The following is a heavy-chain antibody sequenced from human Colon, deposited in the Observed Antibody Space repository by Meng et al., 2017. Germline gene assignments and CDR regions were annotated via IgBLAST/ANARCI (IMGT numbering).Heavy chain of an antibody. J-gene: IGHJ4*02. Sequence: GGPLRLSCITPGFTFGDDAMSWFRQAPGKGLEWVGLIRSKTYGGTTEYAASVKGRFIISRDDSKSIAYLQMNSLETEDSAVYYCTRDRLTGSYYADYWGQGTLVTVSS. CDR1: GFTFGDDA. CDR3: TRDRLTGSYYADY. D-gene: IGHD1-26*01. V-gene: IGHV3-49*03. CDR2: IRSKTYGGTT.